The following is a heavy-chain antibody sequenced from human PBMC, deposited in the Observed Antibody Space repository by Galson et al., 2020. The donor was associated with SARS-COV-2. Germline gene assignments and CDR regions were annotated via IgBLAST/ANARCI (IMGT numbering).Heavy chain of an antibody. J-gene: IGHJ5*02. V-gene: IGHV4-31*03. D-gene: IGHD2-2*01. CDR2: IYYSGST. CDR1: GGSISSGGYY. Sequence: ASETLSLTCTVSGGSISSGGYYWSWIRQHPGKGLEWIGYIYYSGSTYYNPSLKSRVTISVDTSKNQFSLKLSSVTAADTAVYYCARALWHKYQLLLGVPNWFDPWGQGTLVTVSS. CDR3: ARALWHKYQLLLGVPNWFDP.